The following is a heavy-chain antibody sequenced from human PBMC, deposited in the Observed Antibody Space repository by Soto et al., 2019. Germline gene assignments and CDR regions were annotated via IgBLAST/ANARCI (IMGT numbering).Heavy chain of an antibody. D-gene: IGHD3-3*01. CDR3: ARDLHEFWNSYFFDP. V-gene: IGHV1-18*01. CDR1: GYPFDTYG. Sequence: CKASGYPFDTYGINWVRQAPGQRPEWMGWISAYNGQTDYAQNFQGRVTMATDTSTNTAYMELRNLRSDDTAVYYCARDLHEFWNSYFFDPWGPGTLVTVSS. J-gene: IGHJ5*02. CDR2: ISAYNGQT.